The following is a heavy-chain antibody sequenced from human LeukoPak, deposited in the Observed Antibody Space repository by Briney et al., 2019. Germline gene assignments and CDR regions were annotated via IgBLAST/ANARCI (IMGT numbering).Heavy chain of an antibody. CDR1: GFTFSRIA. Sequence: GGSLRLSCAAPGFTFSRIAMPWSRKAPAKGLEWWPFIRFEGRNKYYADSVKGRFTISRDNSKNTLYLQMNSLRAEDTAVYYCARDLGYCSGGSCYHDAFDIWGQGTMVTVSS. CDR2: IRFEGRNK. V-gene: IGHV3-30*02. J-gene: IGHJ3*02. CDR3: ARDLGYCSGGSCYHDAFDI. D-gene: IGHD2-15*01.